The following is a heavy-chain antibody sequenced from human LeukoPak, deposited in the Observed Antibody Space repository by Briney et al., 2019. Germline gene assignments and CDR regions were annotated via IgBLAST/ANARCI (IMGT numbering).Heavy chain of an antibody. Sequence: AGGPLRLSCVGSGFSLSGDWMTWVRQAPGTGLEWVANIKEDGGETYYVDSVKGRFTISRDNAKNSLYLQMNNLRAEDTAVYFCARPVNRLFLFWGPGTLVTVSS. J-gene: IGHJ4*02. CDR3: ARPVNRLFLF. CDR2: IKEDGGET. D-gene: IGHD2-21*01. V-gene: IGHV3-7*01. CDR1: GFSLSGDW.